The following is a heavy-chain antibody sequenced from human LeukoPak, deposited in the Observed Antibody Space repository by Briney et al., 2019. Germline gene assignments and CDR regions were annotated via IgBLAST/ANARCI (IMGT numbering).Heavy chain of an antibody. J-gene: IGHJ3*02. V-gene: IGHV3-30*02. Sequence: GGSLRLSCAASGFTFSSYGMHWVRQAPGKGLEWVAFIRYGGSDKYYADSAKGRFTISRDNSKNTLYLQTNSLRAEDTAVYYCAKDDPVRSAFDIWGQGTMVTVSS. CDR3: AKDDPVRSAFDI. CDR2: IRYGGSDK. CDR1: GFTFSSYG.